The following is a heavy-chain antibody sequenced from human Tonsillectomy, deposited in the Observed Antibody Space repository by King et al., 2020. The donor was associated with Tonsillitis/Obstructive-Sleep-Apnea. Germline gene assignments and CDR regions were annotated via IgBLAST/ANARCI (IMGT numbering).Heavy chain of an antibody. CDR2: IKEDGSEN. CDR3: ARDLGLDY. V-gene: IGHV3-7*01. Sequence: DVQLVESGGGLVQPGGSLRLSCVGSGFAFSTYWMSWVRQAPGKGLEWVANIKEDGSENDYVDSVKGRFTISRDNAKNSLYLQMSSLRAEDTAVYYCARDLGLDYWGQGTLVTVSS. CDR1: GFAFSTYW. D-gene: IGHD7-27*01. J-gene: IGHJ4*02.